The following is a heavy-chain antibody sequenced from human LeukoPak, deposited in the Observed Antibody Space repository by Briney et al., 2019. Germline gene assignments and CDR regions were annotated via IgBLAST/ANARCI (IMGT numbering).Heavy chain of an antibody. CDR2: ITSSGSG. D-gene: IGHD3-22*01. V-gene: IGHV3-11*01. CDR1: GGSISSYY. Sequence: LSLTCTVSGGSISSYYWSWIRQAPGKGLEWISYITSSGSGYYSKSVKGRFTISRDAASNSVFLQMNSLSAEDTAVYFCTRDQDAGYALGYWGQGTLVTVSS. CDR3: TRDQDAGYALGY. J-gene: IGHJ4*02.